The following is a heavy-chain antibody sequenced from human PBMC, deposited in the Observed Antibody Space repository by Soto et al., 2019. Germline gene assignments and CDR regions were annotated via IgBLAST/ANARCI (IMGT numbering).Heavy chain of an antibody. V-gene: IGHV3-30*03. CDR1: GFTFSFYG. J-gene: IGHJ4*02. Sequence: GGSLRLSCAASGFTFSFYGMHWVRQAPGKGLEWVALISYDGSNKYYADSVKGRFTISSDNSKNSLYLQLNSLRAEDTAVYYCARDFYGDYGFDYWGQGTLVTVSS. CDR3: ARDFYGDYGFDY. D-gene: IGHD4-17*01. CDR2: ISYDGSNK.